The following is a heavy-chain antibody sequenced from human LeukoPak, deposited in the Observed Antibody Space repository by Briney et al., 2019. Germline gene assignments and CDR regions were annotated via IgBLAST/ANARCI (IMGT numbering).Heavy chain of an antibody. CDR2: IKQDGNEK. CDR3: ARDSAGNDY. CDR1: GFTFSTYW. Sequence: GGSLRLSCAASGFTFSTYWMSWVRQAPGKGLEWVANIKQDGNEKYYVDSVKGRFTISRDNAKNSLYLQMNSLRAEDTAMYYCARDSAGNDYWGQGTLVTVSS. J-gene: IGHJ4*02. V-gene: IGHV3-7*01. D-gene: IGHD6-13*01.